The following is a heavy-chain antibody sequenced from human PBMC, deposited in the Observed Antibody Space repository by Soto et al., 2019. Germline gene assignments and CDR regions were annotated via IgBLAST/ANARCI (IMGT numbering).Heavy chain of an antibody. CDR3: ARGRRFEYYGSGSYYKVYGMDV. J-gene: IGHJ6*02. CDR1: GGSFSGYY. V-gene: IGHV4-34*01. CDR2: INHSGST. D-gene: IGHD3-10*01. Sequence: ETLSLTCAVYGGSFSGYYWSWIRPPPGKGLEWIREINHSGSTNYNPSLKSRVTISVDTSKNQFSLKLSSVTAADTAVYYCARGRRFEYYGSGSYYKVYGMDVWGQGTTVTVSS.